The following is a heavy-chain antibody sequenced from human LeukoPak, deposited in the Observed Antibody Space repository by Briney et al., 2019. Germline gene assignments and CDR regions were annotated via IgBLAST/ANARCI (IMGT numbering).Heavy chain of an antibody. Sequence: SETLSLTCTVSGGSISSYYWSWIRQPAGKGLEWIGRIYTSGSTNYNPSLKSRVTISVDTSKNQFSLKLSSVTAADTAVYYCAREGYCRSTSCYKANAFDIWGQGTLVTVSS. CDR1: GGSISSYY. J-gene: IGHJ3*02. V-gene: IGHV4-4*07. D-gene: IGHD2-2*02. CDR2: IYTSGST. CDR3: AREGYCRSTSCYKANAFDI.